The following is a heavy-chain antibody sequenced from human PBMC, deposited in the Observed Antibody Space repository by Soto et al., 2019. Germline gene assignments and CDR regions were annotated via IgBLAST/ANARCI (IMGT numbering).Heavy chain of an antibody. CDR2: ITTSGGNT. Sequence: EVQLLESGGDLGQPGGSQRLSCAASGFTFSTYAMSWVRQAPGKGLEWVSTITTSGGNTYYADSVQGRFTISRDNSKNTLYLQMNSLRAEDTAVYYCAGRYCTNGVCYTNYYYYIDVWGNGTTVTVSS. CDR3: AGRYCTNGVCYTNYYYYIDV. V-gene: IGHV3-23*01. J-gene: IGHJ6*03. CDR1: GFTFSTYA. D-gene: IGHD2-8*01.